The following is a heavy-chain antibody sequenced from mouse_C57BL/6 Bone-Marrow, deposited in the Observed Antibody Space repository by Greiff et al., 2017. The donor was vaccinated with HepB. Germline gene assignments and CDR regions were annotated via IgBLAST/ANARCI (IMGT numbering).Heavy chain of an antibody. CDR1: GYTFTSYG. J-gene: IGHJ1*03. CDR2: IYPRSGNT. Sequence: QVHVKQSGAELARPGASVKLSCKASGYTFTSYGISWVKQRTGQGLEWIGEIYPRSGNTYYNEKFKGKATLTADKSSSTAYMELRSLTSEDSAVYLCARRDYGSSYWYFDVWGTGTTVTVSS. V-gene: IGHV1-81*01. D-gene: IGHD1-1*01. CDR3: ARRDYGSSYWYFDV.